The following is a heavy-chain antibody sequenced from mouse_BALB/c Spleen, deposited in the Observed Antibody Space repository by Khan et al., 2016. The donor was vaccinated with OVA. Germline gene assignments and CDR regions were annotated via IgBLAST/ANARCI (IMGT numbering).Heavy chain of an antibody. CDR1: GYSITSNYA. D-gene: IGHD1-1*01. CDR3: ARGNYYGYAMDY. CDR2: ISYSGST. Sequence: EVQLQESGPGLVKPSQSLSLTCTVTGYSITSNYAWNWIRQFPGNKLEWMGYISYSGSTSHNPSLKSRISITRDTSKNQFFLQLSSVTTEDTATYYCARGNYYGYAMDYWGQGTSVTVSS. J-gene: IGHJ4*01. V-gene: IGHV3-2*02.